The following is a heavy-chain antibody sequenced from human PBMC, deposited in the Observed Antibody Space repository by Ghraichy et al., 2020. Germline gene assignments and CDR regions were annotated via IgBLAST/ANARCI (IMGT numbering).Heavy chain of an antibody. D-gene: IGHD2-8*01. Sequence: SETLSLTCTVSGGSISSSSYYWGWIRQPPGKGLEWIGSIYYSGSTYYNPSLKSRVTISVDTSKNQFSLKLSSVTAADTAVYYCARLGVLMVYAVDYWGQGTLVTVSS. CDR2: IYYSGST. CDR1: GGSISSSSYY. V-gene: IGHV4-39*01. CDR3: ARLGVLMVYAVDY. J-gene: IGHJ4*02.